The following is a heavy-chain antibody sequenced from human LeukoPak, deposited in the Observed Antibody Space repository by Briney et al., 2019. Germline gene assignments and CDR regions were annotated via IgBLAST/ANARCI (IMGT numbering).Heavy chain of an antibody. CDR3: ARNQRRLDY. CDR2: IKQDGSEK. J-gene: IGHJ4*02. D-gene: IGHD1-14*01. CDR1: GFTFSTYW. Sequence: PWGSLRLSCAASGFTFSTYWMSWVRQAPGKGLELVANIKQDGSEKYYVDSVKGRFTISRDNNAKNSLYLQLNSLRADDTAVYYCARNQRRLDYWGQGALVTVSS. V-gene: IGHV3-7*01.